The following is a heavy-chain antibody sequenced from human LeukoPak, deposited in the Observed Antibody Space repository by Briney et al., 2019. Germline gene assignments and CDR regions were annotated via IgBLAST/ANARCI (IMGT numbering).Heavy chain of an antibody. V-gene: IGHV1-18*01. Sequence: ASVKVSSKASGYTFTSYGISWVRQAPGQGLEWMGWVSAYNGNTNYAQKLQGRVTMTTDTSTSTAYMELRSLRSDDTAVYYCARELSGDSSGYYSWFDPWGQGTLVTVSS. CDR3: ARELSGDSSGYYSWFDP. D-gene: IGHD3-22*01. CDR1: GYTFTSYG. CDR2: VSAYNGNT. J-gene: IGHJ5*02.